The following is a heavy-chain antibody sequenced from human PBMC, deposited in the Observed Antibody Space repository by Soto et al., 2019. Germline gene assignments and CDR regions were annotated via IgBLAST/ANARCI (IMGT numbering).Heavy chain of an antibody. D-gene: IGHD6-13*01. J-gene: IGHJ4*02. V-gene: IGHV3-30*18. CDR1: GSSFSNYG. Sequence: QGQLVESGGGVVQPGRSLRLSCAASGSSFSNYGIHWVRQVPGKGLEWVAVISYDGTYNHYTDSVKGRFTISRDNSKNMVCLQMNSLRAEATAVYYCAKVRGCYSSSWPSYWGPGGLGSVSS. CDR2: ISYDGTYN. CDR3: AKVRGCYSSSWPSY.